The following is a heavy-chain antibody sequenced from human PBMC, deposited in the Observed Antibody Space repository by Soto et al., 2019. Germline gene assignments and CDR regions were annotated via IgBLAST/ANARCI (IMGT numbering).Heavy chain of an antibody. V-gene: IGHV4-59*01. J-gene: IGHJ2*01. CDR3: ARGYSSSSRRWYFDL. Sequence: SETLSLTCTVSGGSISSYYWSWIRQPPGKGLEWIGYIYYSGSTNYNPSLKSRVTISVDTSKNQFSLKLSSATAADTAVYYCARGYSSSSRRWYFDLWGRGTLVTVSS. CDR2: IYYSGST. CDR1: GGSISSYY. D-gene: IGHD6-6*01.